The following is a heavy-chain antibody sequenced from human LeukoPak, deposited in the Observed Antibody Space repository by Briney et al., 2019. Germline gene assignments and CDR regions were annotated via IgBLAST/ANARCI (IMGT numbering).Heavy chain of an antibody. CDR2: IYYSGST. D-gene: IGHD6-19*01. Sequence: SETLSLTCTVSGGSINYWSWIRQPPGKGLEWIGYIYYSGSTNYNPSLKSRVTISVDTSKNQFSLKLRSVTAADTAVYYCARRGASSGGLDYWGQGTLVTVSS. CDR3: ARRGASSGGLDY. V-gene: IGHV4-59*01. CDR1: GGSINY. J-gene: IGHJ4*02.